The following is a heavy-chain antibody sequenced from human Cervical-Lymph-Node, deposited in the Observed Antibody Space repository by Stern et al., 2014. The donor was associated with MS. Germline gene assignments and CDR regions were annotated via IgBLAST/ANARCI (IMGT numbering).Heavy chain of an antibody. CDR1: GFTFSSYG. V-gene: IGHV3-33*01. J-gene: IGHJ4*02. Sequence: QVQLVESGGGVVQPGTSLRLSCAASGFTFSSYGMHWVRQAPGKGLEWVALAWYDGSTAYYTNSVKGRFTISRDNSTHTLSLQMNSLTAEDTAVYYCARGHIPYAYNSLFDYWGKGTLVTVSS. D-gene: IGHD5-24*01. CDR2: AWYDGSTA. CDR3: ARGHIPYAYNSLFDY.